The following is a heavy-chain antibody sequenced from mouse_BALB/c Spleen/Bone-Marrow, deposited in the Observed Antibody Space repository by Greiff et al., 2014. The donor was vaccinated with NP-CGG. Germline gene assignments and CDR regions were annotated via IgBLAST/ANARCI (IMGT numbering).Heavy chain of an antibody. CDR2: IYPGNNDA. CDR3: ARNWDWVFAY. D-gene: IGHD4-1*01. J-gene: IGHJ3*01. CDR1: GFTFTNYW. Sequence: VQLQQPGTVLARPGASLRMSCKASGFTFTNYWINWIKQRPGQGLEWIGAIYPGNNDAKYTQKFKAKAKLTAVTSTSTADMEHSSLTNEDSAVYYCARNWDWVFAYWGQGTLVTVSA. V-gene: IGHV1-5*01.